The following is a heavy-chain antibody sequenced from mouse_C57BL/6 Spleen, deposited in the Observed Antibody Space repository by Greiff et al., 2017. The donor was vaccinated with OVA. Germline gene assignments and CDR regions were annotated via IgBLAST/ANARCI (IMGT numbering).Heavy chain of an antibody. Sequence: EVQLQQSGPELVKPGASVKISCKASGYTFTDYYMNWVKQSHGKSLEWIGDINPNNGGTSYNQKFKGKATLTVDKSSSTAYMELRSLTSEDSAVYYCARFITTVESFDYWGQGTTLTVSS. D-gene: IGHD1-1*01. CDR2: INPNNGGT. V-gene: IGHV1-26*01. J-gene: IGHJ2*01. CDR1: GYTFTDYY. CDR3: ARFITTVESFDY.